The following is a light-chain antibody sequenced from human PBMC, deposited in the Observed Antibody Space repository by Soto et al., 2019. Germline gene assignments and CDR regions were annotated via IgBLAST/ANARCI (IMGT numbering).Light chain of an antibody. CDR1: QSVSSSY. CDR2: GAS. V-gene: IGKV3-20*01. J-gene: IGKJ4*01. CDR3: QQYGSSSLT. Sequence: EIVLTQSPGTLSLSPGERATLSCRASQSVSSSYLAWYQQKPGQAPRLLIYGASSRATGIPDRFSGSGSGTDCTLTINRLEPEDFAVYYCQQYGSSSLTFGGGTKVEIK.